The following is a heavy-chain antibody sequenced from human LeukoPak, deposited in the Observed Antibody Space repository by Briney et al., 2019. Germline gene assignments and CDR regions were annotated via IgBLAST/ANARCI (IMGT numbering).Heavy chain of an antibody. V-gene: IGHV3-43*02. D-gene: IGHD6-19*01. CDR1: GFTFGDYA. Sequence: PGGSLRLSCAASGFTFGDYAMHWVRQAPGKGLEWVSLIRGDGRTTFYAGSVKGRFTISRDNSKNSLYLQMNSLRGEDTAMYYCAKDAVVGTWLHYWGQGTLVTVSS. J-gene: IGHJ4*02. CDR2: IRGDGRTT. CDR3: AKDAVVGTWLHY.